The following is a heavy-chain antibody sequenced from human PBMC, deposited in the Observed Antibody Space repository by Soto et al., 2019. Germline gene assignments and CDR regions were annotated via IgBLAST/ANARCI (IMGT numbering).Heavy chain of an antibody. CDR3: ARANQTNGGSGRRNYYYYMDV. CDR2: IYPGDSDT. D-gene: IGHD3-10*01. Sequence: GESLKISCKGSGYSFTSYWIGWVRQMPGKGLEWMGIIYPGDSDTRYSPSFQGQVTISADKSISTAYLQWSSLKASDTAMYYCARANQTNGGSGRRNYYYYMDVWGKGTTVTVSS. V-gene: IGHV5-51*01. CDR1: GYSFTSYW. J-gene: IGHJ6*03.